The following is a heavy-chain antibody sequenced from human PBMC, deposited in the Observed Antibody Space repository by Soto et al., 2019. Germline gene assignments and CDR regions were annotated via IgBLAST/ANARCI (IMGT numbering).Heavy chain of an antibody. D-gene: IGHD3-9*01. V-gene: IGHV4-31*03. Sequence: SETLSLTCTVSGGSISSGGYYWSWIRQHPGKGLEWIGYIYYSGSTYYNPSLKSRVTISVDTSKNQFSLKLSSVTAADTAVYYCARSYDILTGYSQAGNAFDIWGQGTMVTVSS. CDR3: ARSYDILTGYSQAGNAFDI. CDR2: IYYSGST. CDR1: GGSISSGGYY. J-gene: IGHJ3*02.